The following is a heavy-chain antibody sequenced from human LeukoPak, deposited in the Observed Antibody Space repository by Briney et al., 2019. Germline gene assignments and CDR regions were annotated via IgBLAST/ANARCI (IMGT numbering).Heavy chain of an antibody. CDR1: GDSLSCYY. J-gene: IGHJ4*02. D-gene: IGHD3-22*01. V-gene: IGHV4-34*04. Sequence: TETLSLTCSVHGDSLSCYYCGSIRQPPGKGLGWVGEINHRGRINNKPSLKSHDTQSLDTSKNQFSLKLSSVTAADTAVYYCARGIGYYDSSGPIDYWGQGTLVTVSS. CDR3: ARGIGYYDSSGPIDY. CDR2: INHRGRI.